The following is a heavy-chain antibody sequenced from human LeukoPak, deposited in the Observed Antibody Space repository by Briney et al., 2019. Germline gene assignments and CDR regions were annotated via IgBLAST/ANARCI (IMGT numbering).Heavy chain of an antibody. CDR1: GFTFSRFA. Sequence: GGSLRLSCAAPGFTFSRFAMSWVRQAPGKGLEWVSAISGSGGSTYYADSVKGRFTISRDNSKNTLYLQMNSLRAEDTAVYYWAKSPHGSWWYYFDYWGQGTLVTVSS. V-gene: IGHV3-23*01. CDR2: ISGSGGST. CDR3: AKSPHGSWWYYFDY. D-gene: IGHD6-13*01. J-gene: IGHJ4*02.